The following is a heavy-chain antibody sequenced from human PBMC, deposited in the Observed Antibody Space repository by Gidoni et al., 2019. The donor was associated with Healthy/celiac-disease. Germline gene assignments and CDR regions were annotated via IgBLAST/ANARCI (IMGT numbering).Heavy chain of an antibody. V-gene: IGHV3-23*04. CDR2: ISASGDKT. CDR1: GFPFSTYT. Sequence: EVQLVESGGGLAEPGGSLGLSCVASGFPFSTYTMTWVRQAPGKGLVWTSAISASGDKTYYADSVKGRFTVSRDNSKNTLSLQMNGLRAEDTAVYYCAKGGSLDYWGQGTLVTVSS. CDR3: AKGGSLDY. J-gene: IGHJ4*02. D-gene: IGHD6-25*01.